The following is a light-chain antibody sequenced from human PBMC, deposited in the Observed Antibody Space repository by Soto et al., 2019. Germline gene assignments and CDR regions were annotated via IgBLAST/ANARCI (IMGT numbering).Light chain of an antibody. J-gene: IGKJ3*01. CDR3: QKYFSAPFT. Sequence: DIQMTQSPSSLSASVGDRVTITCRASQGISNFLAWYQQKPGKVPVLLIYGASSSQPGVRSRFSGSGSGTDFTLTISGLQPEDVATYYCQKYFSAPFTFGPGTKVDLK. CDR1: QGISNF. V-gene: IGKV1-27*01. CDR2: GAS.